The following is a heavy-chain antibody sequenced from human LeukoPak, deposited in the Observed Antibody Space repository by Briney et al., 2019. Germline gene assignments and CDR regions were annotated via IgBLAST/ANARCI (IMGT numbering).Heavy chain of an antibody. CDR1: GGSISSYY. J-gene: IGHJ4*02. CDR2: IYYSGST. CDR3: ARYYYDSSGYYGNDY. D-gene: IGHD3-22*01. V-gene: IGHV4-59*01. Sequence: SETLSLTCTVSGGSISSYYWSWIRQPPGKGLEWIGYIYYSGSTNYNPSLKSRVTISVDTSKNQFSLKLSSVTAADTAVYYCARYYYDSSGYYGNDYWGQGTLATVSS.